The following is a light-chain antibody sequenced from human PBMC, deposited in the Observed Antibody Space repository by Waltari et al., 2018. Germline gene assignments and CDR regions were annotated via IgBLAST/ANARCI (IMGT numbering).Light chain of an antibody. J-gene: IGLJ2*01. V-gene: IGLV3-19*01. CDR3: HSRDSNGDPVV. Sequence: SSELTQGPAVSVAVGQTVRITCQGDSLRRNYASWYQQKPGQAPVLVIYGNNNRPSGIPDRFSGSTQRSRNTASLTITGAQAEDEADYYCHSRDSNGDPVVFGGGTKLTVL. CDR2: GNN. CDR1: SLRRNY.